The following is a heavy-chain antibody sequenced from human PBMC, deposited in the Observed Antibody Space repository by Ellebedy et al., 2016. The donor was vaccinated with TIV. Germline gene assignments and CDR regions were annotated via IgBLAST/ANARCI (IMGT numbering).Heavy chain of an antibody. CDR1: GFTFSNYA. CDR3: AKCHCVSGVDISDF. CDR2: ISGGRTGGT. V-gene: IGHV3-23*01. Sequence: GESLKISCAASGFTFSNYAMSWVRQAPGKGLEWVSAISGGRTGGTYYADSVKGRFTISRDNSKNTLYLQLNSLRAEDTAVYYCAKCHCVSGVDISDFWGQGTLVTVSS. D-gene: IGHD2-15*01. J-gene: IGHJ4*02.